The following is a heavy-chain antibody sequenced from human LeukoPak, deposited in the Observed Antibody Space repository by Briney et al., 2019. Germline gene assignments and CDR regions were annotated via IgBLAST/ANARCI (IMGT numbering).Heavy chain of an antibody. CDR1: GYTFTDYW. Sequence: GESLKISCKGSGYTFTDYWIGWVRQMSGKGLEWMGIIYPSDSDIRYNPSFQGQVTISADKSITTAYLQWSSLKASDTAMYYCARLPGGSNGYNRFDYWGQGTLVTVSS. CDR3: ARLPGGSNGYNRFDY. V-gene: IGHV5-51*01. D-gene: IGHD5-24*01. J-gene: IGHJ4*02. CDR2: IYPSDSDI.